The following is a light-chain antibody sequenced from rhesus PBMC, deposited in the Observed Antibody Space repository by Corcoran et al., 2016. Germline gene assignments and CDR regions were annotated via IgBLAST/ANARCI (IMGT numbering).Light chain of an antibody. J-gene: IGKJ2*01. V-gene: IGKV1-69*01. CDR3: HQHDNSPYS. CDR1: QGISNW. Sequence: DIQMTQSPSSLSASVGDRVTITCRASQGISNWVAWYQQKPGKAPKLLIYRASNSETGVPSRFSGSGSGTDFTLTISSLQPEDIATYYGHQHDNSPYSFGQGTKVEIK. CDR2: RAS.